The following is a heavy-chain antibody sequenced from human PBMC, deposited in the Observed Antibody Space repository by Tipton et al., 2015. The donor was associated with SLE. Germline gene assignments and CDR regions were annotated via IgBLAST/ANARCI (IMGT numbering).Heavy chain of an antibody. J-gene: IGHJ5*02. Sequence: LRLSCTVSGYSISSGYYWGWIRQPPGKGLEWIGSIYHSESTYYNPSLKSRVTISVDTSKNQFSLKLSSVTAADTAVYYCARPPTAWGQGTLVTVSS. D-gene: IGHD4-11*01. CDR2: IYHSEST. CDR1: GYSISSGYY. CDR3: ARPPTA. V-gene: IGHV4-38-2*02.